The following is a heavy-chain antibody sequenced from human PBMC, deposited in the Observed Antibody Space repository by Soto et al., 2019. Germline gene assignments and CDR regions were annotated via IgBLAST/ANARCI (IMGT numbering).Heavy chain of an antibody. CDR2: IYYSGST. V-gene: IGHV4-59*01. D-gene: IGHD1-1*01. J-gene: IGHJ4*02. CDR1: GGSISSYY. CDR3: ARAGRYWNRENYDY. Sequence: SETLSLTCTVSGGSISSYYWSWIRQPPGKGLEWIGYIYYSGSTNYNPSLKSRVTISVDTSKNQFSLKLSSVTAADTAVYYCARAGRYWNRENYDYWGQGTLVTVSS.